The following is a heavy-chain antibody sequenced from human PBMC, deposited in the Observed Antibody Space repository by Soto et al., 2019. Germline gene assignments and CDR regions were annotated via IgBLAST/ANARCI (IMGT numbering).Heavy chain of an antibody. D-gene: IGHD6-19*01. CDR2: IRVGGGDT. CDR3: AKCSVGTVRTSGWCNWFDP. Sequence: EVRLLESGGGLAQPGGSRRLSCAASGFTFSSSAMNWFRRAPGKGLEWVSSIRVGGGDTFYADSVRGRFTVSRDISRNTLYLQMNSLRAEDTAIYYCAKCSVGTVRTSGWCNWFDPWGQGTLVTVSS. V-gene: IGHV3-23*01. J-gene: IGHJ5*02. CDR1: GFTFSSSA.